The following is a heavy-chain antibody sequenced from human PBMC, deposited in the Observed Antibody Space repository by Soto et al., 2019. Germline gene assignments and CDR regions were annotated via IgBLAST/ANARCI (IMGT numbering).Heavy chain of an antibody. V-gene: IGHV3-9*01. CDR3: AKSPTDDSSGYYFFDY. Sequence: GGSLRLSCAASGFTFDDYAMHWVRQAPGKGLEWVSGISWNSGSIGYADSVKGRFTISRDNAKNSLYLQMNSLRAEDTALYYCAKSPTDDSSGYYFFDYWGQGTLVTVSS. J-gene: IGHJ4*02. CDR1: GFTFDDYA. D-gene: IGHD3-22*01. CDR2: ISWNSGSI.